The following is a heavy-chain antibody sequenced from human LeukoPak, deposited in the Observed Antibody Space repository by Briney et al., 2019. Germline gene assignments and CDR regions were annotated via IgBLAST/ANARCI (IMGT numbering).Heavy chain of an antibody. D-gene: IGHD2-15*01. J-gene: IGHJ4*02. CDR3: ARLGYCSGGSCYGDDY. CDR2: INPNSGGT. Sequence: ASVKVSCKASGYTFTGYYMHWVRQAPGQGLEWMGWINPNSGGTNYAQKFQGRVTMTRDTSISTAYMELGRLRSDDTAVYYCARLGYCSGGSCYGDDYWGQGTLVTVSS. CDR1: GYTFTGYY. V-gene: IGHV1-2*02.